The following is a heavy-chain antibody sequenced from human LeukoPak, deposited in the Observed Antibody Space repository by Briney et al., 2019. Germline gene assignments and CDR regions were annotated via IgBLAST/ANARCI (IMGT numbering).Heavy chain of an antibody. J-gene: IGHJ4*02. Sequence: SGGSLRLSCAASGFTFSSYAMSWVRQAPGKELEWVSAISGSGDTTYYADSVRGRFAISRDNSKNTLYLQMNSLRAEDTAVYYCANVSQTYWGQGTLVTVSS. V-gene: IGHV3-23*01. CDR2: ISGSGDTT. CDR1: GFTFSSYA. CDR3: ANVSQTY.